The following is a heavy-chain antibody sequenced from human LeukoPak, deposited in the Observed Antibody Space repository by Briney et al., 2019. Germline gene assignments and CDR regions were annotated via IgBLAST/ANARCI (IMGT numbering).Heavy chain of an antibody. D-gene: IGHD2-15*01. CDR2: INPSGGST. J-gene: IGHJ4*02. CDR3: AREIVVVVAATRSFDY. CDR1: GYTFTSYY. V-gene: IGHV1-46*01. Sequence: ASVKVSCKASGYTFTSYYMHWVRQAPGQGLEWMGIINPSGGSTSYAQKFQGRVTMTRDMSTSTVYMELSSLRSEDTAVYYCAREIVVVVAATRSFDYWGQGTLVTVSS.